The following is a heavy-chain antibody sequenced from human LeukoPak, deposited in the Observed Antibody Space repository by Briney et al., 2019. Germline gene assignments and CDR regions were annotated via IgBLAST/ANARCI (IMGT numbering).Heavy chain of an antibody. J-gene: IGHJ6*04. CDR2: ISSSSSYI. CDR1: GFTFSSYS. D-gene: IGHD4-17*01. V-gene: IGHV3-21*01. CDR3: ARDIYGAVDYYYGMDV. Sequence: PGGSLRLSCAASGFTFSSYSMNWVRQAPGKGLEWVSCISSSSSYIYYADSVKGRFTISRDNSMSSLYLQMNSLRAEDTAVYYCARDIYGAVDYYYGMDVWGEGTAVSVSS.